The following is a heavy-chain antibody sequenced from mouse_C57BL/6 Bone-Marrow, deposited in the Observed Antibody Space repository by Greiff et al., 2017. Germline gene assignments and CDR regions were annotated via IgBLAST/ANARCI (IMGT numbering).Heavy chain of an antibody. CDR3: TKGLRSDYFDY. CDR1: GYTFTAYE. J-gene: IGHJ2*01. Sequence: VQLQQSGAELVRPGASVTLSCKASGYTFTAYEMHWVKQTPVHGLEWIGAIDPETGGTAYNQQFKGKAILTADKSSSTAYMELSILTSEDSAVYYWTKGLRSDYFDYWGQGTTLTVSS. D-gene: IGHD3-2*02. V-gene: IGHV1-15*01. CDR2: IDPETGGT.